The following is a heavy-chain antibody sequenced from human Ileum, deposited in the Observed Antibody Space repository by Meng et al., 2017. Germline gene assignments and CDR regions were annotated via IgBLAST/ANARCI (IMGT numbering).Heavy chain of an antibody. V-gene: IGHV4-34*01. Sequence: QVTLQQWGVGLLKPSETLSLTCAVYGGSFNGYYWSWIRQPPGRGLEWIGEINPSGSTNYNPSLKSRVTISLDKSKNQFSLNLNSVTAADTAVYYCVRNEGYSLGDWGQGTLVTVSS. CDR3: VRNEGYSLGD. CDR1: GGSFNGYY. CDR2: INPSGST. J-gene: IGHJ4*02. D-gene: IGHD2-21*01.